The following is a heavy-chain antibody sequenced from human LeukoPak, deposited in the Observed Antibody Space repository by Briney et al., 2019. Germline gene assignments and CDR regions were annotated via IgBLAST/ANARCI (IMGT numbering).Heavy chain of an antibody. CDR1: GFTVSSNY. J-gene: IGHJ4*02. V-gene: IGHV3-48*03. CDR3: AELYYYDSSGSNY. CDR2: ISSSGSTI. Sequence: GGSLRLSCAASGFTVSSNYMNRVRQAPGKGLEWVSYISSSGSTIYYADSVKGRFTISRDNAKNSLYLQMNSLRAEDTAVYYCAELYYYDSSGSNYWGQGTLVTVSS. D-gene: IGHD3-22*01.